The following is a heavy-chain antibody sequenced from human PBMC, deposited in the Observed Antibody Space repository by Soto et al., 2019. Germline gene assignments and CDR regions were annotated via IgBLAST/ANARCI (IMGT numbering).Heavy chain of an antibody. Sequence: GGSLRLSWSASGFTFSTYAMNWVRQAPGKGPEWVSAISGGGGSTYYADSVKGRVTISRDNSKNTLYLQMNSLRAEDTAVYYCEKVSLGALTFTEYYYYGLDVRGQGPTVTVSS. D-gene: IGHD1-26*01. J-gene: IGHJ6*02. V-gene: IGHV3-23*01. CDR1: GFTFSTYA. CDR2: ISGGGGST. CDR3: EKVSLGALTFTEYYYYGLDV.